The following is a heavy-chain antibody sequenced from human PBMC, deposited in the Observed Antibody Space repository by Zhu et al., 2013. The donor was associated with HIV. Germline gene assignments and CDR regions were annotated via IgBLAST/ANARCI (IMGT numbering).Heavy chain of an antibody. V-gene: IGHV3-30*18. J-gene: IGHJ4*02. D-gene: IGHD2-2*01. CDR2: ISYDGSNK. CDR3: AKGYCSSTSCYFVLDY. Sequence: VQLVESGGGVVQPGRSLRLSCAASGFTFSGYGMHWVRQAPGKGLEWVAVISYDGSNKYYADSVKGRFTISRDNSKNTLYLQMNSLRAEDTAVYYCAKGYCSSTSCYFVLDYWGPGNPGHRLL. CDR1: GFTFSGYG.